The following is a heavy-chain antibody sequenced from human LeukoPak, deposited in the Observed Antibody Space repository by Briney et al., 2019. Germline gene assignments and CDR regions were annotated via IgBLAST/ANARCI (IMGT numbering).Heavy chain of an antibody. J-gene: IGHJ3*02. CDR3: ARRGYCSGTGCFSAAFDI. V-gene: IGHV5-51*01. D-gene: IGHD2-2*01. Sequence: GESLKISCKGFGYSFTSHWIGWVRQMPGKGLEWMGIIYPGDSDTRYSPSFQGQVTISADKSIGTAFLQWSSLKASDTAMYYCARRGYCSGTGCFSAAFDIWGQGTMVTVSS. CDR1: GYSFTSHW. CDR2: IYPGDSDT.